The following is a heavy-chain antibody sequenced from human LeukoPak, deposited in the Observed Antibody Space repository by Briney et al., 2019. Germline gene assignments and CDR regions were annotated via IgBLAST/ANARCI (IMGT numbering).Heavy chain of an antibody. CDR1: GGSISGYH. V-gene: IGHV4-59*12. Sequence: SQTLSLTCTVSGGSISGYHWNWIRQPPGKGLEWSGYIYYSGSTDSNPSLKSRVTISVDTSKNQFSLKLSSVTAADTAVYYCARGGPLRTYNSEFDYWGQGTLVTVSS. D-gene: IGHD1-1*01. CDR2: IYYSGST. J-gene: IGHJ4*02. CDR3: ARGGPLRTYNSEFDY.